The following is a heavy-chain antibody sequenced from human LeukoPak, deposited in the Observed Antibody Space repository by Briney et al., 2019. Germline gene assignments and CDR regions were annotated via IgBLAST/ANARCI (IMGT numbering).Heavy chain of an antibody. CDR1: GYSFISHH. CDR2: NFFHDGST. D-gene: IGHD3-10*01. V-gene: IGHV1-46*01. J-gene: IGHJ6*02. CDR3: ARDSGNYHYDMDV. Sequence: ASVKVSCKTSGYSFISHHVHWVRQAPGQGLEWMGINFFHDGSTSNTQKFEGRVTMTRDTSTSTVYMELSSLRSEDTAVYYCARDSGNYHYDMDVWGQGTTVIVSS.